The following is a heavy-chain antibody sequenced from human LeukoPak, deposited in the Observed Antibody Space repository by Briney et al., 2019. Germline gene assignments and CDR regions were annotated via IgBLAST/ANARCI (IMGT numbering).Heavy chain of an antibody. D-gene: IGHD3-10*01. Sequence: GESLKISCKTSGYTFTDYYIHWVRQAPGQGLEWMGWIFPKSGGTEYAQKFQGRVTMTRDTTISTVYMELSSLRSEDTAVYYCARARGSLLWFGYRRFAFDIWGQGTMVTVSS. J-gene: IGHJ3*02. CDR1: GYTFTDYY. CDR2: IFPKSGGT. CDR3: ARARGSLLWFGYRRFAFDI. V-gene: IGHV1-2*02.